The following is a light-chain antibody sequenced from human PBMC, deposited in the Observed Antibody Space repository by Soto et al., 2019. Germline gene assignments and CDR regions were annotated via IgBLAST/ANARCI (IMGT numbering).Light chain of an antibody. V-gene: IGLV2-14*01. CDR1: SSDVGGYNS. CDR2: EVS. CDR3: CSYAGRYTWV. J-gene: IGLJ3*02. Sequence: QSALTQPASVSGSPGQSITISCTGTSSDVGGYNSVSWCQQHPGKAPKLIIYEVSNRPSGVSNRFSGSKSGNTASLTISGLQAEDEADYYCCSYAGRYTWVFGGGTKLTVL.